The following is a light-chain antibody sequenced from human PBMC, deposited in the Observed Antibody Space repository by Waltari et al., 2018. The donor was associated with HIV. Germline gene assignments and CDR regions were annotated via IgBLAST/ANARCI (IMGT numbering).Light chain of an antibody. CDR3: QHRSNWPPIT. CDR1: QSVSDY. Sequence: EIVFTQSPATRSLSPGERATLSSRAGQSVSDYLAWYQQKPGQAPSLLIYDANNRATGIPARFSGSASGTDFTLTISSLVPEDFAVYYCQHRSNWPPITFCQWTRLEIK. CDR2: DAN. V-gene: IGKV3-11*01. J-gene: IGKJ5*01.